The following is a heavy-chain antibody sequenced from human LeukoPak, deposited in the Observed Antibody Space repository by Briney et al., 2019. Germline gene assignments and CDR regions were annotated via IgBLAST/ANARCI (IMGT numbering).Heavy chain of an antibody. Sequence: GGSLRLSCAASGFTFSSYWMHWVRQAPGKGLVWVSRINSDGSSTSYADSVKGRFTISRDNAKSTLYLQMNSLRAEDTAVYYCARATYYYGSGSYYNVRYYYYMDVWGKGTTVTVSS. CDR1: GFTFSSYW. CDR2: INSDGSST. J-gene: IGHJ6*03. CDR3: ARATYYYGSGSYYNVRYYYYMDV. V-gene: IGHV3-74*01. D-gene: IGHD3-10*01.